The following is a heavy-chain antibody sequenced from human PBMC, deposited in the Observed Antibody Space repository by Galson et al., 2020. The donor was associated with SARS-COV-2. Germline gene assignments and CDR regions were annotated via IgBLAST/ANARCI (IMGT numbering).Heavy chain of an antibody. D-gene: IGHD3-3*01. Sequence: SETLSLTCTVSGGSISSYYWSWIRQPPGKGLEWIGYIYYSGSTNYNPSLKSRVTISVDTSKNQFSLKLSSVTAADTAVYYCARDGALRFPTYYYYYMDVWGKGTTVTVSS. CDR1: GGSISSYY. CDR2: IYYSGST. V-gene: IGHV4-59*01. J-gene: IGHJ6*03. CDR3: ARDGALRFPTYYYYYMDV.